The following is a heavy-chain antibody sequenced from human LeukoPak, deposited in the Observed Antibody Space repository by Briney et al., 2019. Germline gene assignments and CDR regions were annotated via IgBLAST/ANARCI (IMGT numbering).Heavy chain of an antibody. J-gene: IGHJ4*02. Sequence: GGSLRLSCAASGFTFDDYSLHWVRQRPGKGLEWVSHISWDGGSIFYAHSVKGRFGISRDNSKNTLYLQMNSLRAEDTAVYYCARSSWYDSSGYQDYWGQGTLVTVSS. V-gene: IGHV3-43*01. CDR3: ARSSWYDSSGYQDY. CDR1: GFTFDDYS. D-gene: IGHD3-22*01. CDR2: ISWDGGSI.